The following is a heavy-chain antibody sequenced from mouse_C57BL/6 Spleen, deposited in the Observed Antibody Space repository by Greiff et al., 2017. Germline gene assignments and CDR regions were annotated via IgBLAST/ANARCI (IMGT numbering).Heavy chain of an antibody. D-gene: IGHD4-1*01. CDR2: IWWDDDK. V-gene: IGHV8-8*01. J-gene: IGHJ2*01. CDR1: GFSLSTFGMG. Sequence: QVTLKESGPGILQPSPTLSLTCSFSGFSLSTFGMGVGWIRQPSGKGLEWLAHIWWDDDKYYNPALKSRHTIPKDTSKNQVFLKIATVDTADTATYYCARMATGTRDFDYWGQGTTLTVSS. CDR3: ARMATGTRDFDY.